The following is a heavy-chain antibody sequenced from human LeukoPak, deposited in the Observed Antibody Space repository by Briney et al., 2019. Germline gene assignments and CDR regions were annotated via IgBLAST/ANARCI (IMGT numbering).Heavy chain of an antibody. V-gene: IGHV4-34*01. D-gene: IGHD2-15*01. CDR3: ARNAVAATSHDY. CDR1: GFTFSDYA. Sequence: GSLRLSCAASGFTFSDYAMSWVRQPPGKGLEWIGEINHSGSTNYNPSLKSRVTISVDTSKNQFSLKLSSVTAADTAVYYCARNAVAATSHDYWGQGTLVTVSS. CDR2: INHSGST. J-gene: IGHJ4*02.